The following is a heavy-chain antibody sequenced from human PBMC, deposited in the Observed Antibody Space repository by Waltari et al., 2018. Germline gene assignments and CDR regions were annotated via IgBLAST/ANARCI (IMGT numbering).Heavy chain of an antibody. V-gene: IGHV1-2*06. J-gene: IGHJ6*03. D-gene: IGHD3-22*01. Sequence: QVQLVQSGAEVKKPGASVKVSCKASGYTFTGYYMHWVRQAPGQGLEWMGRINPNSGGTNYAQKFQGRVTMTRDTSISTAYMELSRLRSDDTAVYYCARDGSGYYYYYYYYYMDVWGKGTTVTVSS. CDR3: ARDGSGYYYYYYYYYMDV. CDR2: INPNSGGT. CDR1: GYTFTGYY.